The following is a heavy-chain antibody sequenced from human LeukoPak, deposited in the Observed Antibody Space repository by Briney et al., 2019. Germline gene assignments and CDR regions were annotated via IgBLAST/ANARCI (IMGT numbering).Heavy chain of an antibody. CDR2: ISAYNGNT. Sequence: GASVKVSCKASGYAFTSSGIRWVRTAPGQGVGWMEWISAYNGNTNYPQKLQSRITMTTDTSTSIAKMKQKSMRSDDTAMYYWARENVDDFRSGPSRRLDYWGQGTLVTVSS. D-gene: IGHD3-3*01. V-gene: IGHV1-18*01. CDR3: ARENVDDFRSGPSRRLDY. J-gene: IGHJ4*02. CDR1: GYAFTSSG.